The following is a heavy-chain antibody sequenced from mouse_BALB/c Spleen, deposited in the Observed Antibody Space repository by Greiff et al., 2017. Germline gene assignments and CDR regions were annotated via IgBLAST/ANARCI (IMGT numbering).Heavy chain of an antibody. CDR1: GFSLTSYG. CDR3: ARDGDWERGWLAY. CDR2: IWAGGST. V-gene: IGHV2-9*02. J-gene: IGHJ3*01. D-gene: IGHD4-1*01. Sequence: VQLQESGPGLVAPSQSLSITCTVSGFSLTSYGVHWVRQPPGKGLEWLGVIWAGGSTNYNSALMSRLSISKDNSKGQVFLKMNSLQTDDTAMYYCARDGDWERGWLAYWGQGTLVTVSA.